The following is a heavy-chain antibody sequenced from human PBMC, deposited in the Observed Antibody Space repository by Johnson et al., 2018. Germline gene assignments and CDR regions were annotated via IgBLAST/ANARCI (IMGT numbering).Heavy chain of an antibody. CDR1: GFSFSNHV. CDR2: TSNDEGIK. J-gene: IGHJ1*01. V-gene: IGHV3-30*03. Sequence: QVRLGQSGGGVVQPGGSLRLSCSASGFSFSNHVMHWVRQAPGKGLEWVAVTSNDEGIKYYVDSVKGRLTISRDNSKGTLYLQMNSLKAEDTAVYYCATGAISGVIYREFFQHWGQGTLVTVSS. CDR3: ATGAISGVIYREFFQH. D-gene: IGHD3-10*01.